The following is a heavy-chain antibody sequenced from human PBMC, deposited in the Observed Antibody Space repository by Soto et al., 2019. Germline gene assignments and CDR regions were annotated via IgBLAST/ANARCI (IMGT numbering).Heavy chain of an antibody. CDR2: ISGSGGST. CDR1: GSTFRGFA. CDR3: AKDYYGSGSHVWYYYMDV. J-gene: IGHJ6*03. D-gene: IGHD3-10*01. V-gene: IGHV3-23*01. Sequence: GGPLRLSCEAFGSTFRGFAMSGFGQAPGKGLEWVSAISGSGGSTYYADSVKGRFTISRDNSKNTLYLQMNSLRAEDTAVYYCAKDYYGSGSHVWYYYMDVWGKGTTVTVSS.